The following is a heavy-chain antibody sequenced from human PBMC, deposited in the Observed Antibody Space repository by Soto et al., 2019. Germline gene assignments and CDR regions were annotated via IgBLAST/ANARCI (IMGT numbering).Heavy chain of an antibody. V-gene: IGHV4-31*03. CDR1: GASISSGGYY. CDR3: ARVAGSGNHYYYYYYMDV. J-gene: IGHJ6*03. Sequence: LSLTCTVSGASISSGGYYWSWIRQHPGKGLEWTGYIYYSGSTYYNPSLKSRVTISVDTSKNQFSLKLSSVTAADTAVYYCARVAGSGNHYYYYYYMDVWGKRTTVTVSS. CDR2: IYYSGST. D-gene: IGHD2-15*01.